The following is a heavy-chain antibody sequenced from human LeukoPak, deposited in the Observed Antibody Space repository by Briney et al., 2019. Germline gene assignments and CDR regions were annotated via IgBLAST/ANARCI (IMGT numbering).Heavy chain of an antibody. D-gene: IGHD6-19*01. V-gene: IGHV3-48*03. CDR1: GFTFSSYE. J-gene: IGHJ4*02. Sequence: GGSLRLSCAASGFTFSSYEMNWVRQSPGKGLEWVSYISGGATIYYADSVKARFTISRDNAKNSLYLQMNSLRAEDTAVYYCARHSGGRPFGCWGQGTLVTVSS. CDR3: ARHSGGRPFGC. CDR2: ISGGATI.